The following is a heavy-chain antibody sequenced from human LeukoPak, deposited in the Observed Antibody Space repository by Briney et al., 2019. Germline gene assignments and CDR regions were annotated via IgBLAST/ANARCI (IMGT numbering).Heavy chain of an antibody. CDR3: AKGTLLYGSGSYFLDY. V-gene: IGHV3-30*18. D-gene: IGHD3-10*01. J-gene: IGHJ4*02. Sequence: PGGSLRLSCAASGFTFSSYGMHWVCQAPGKGLEWVAVISYDGSNKYYADSVKGRFTISRDNSKNTLYLQMNSLRAEDTAVYYCAKGTLLYGSGSYFLDYWGQGTLVTVSS. CDR2: ISYDGSNK. CDR1: GFTFSSYG.